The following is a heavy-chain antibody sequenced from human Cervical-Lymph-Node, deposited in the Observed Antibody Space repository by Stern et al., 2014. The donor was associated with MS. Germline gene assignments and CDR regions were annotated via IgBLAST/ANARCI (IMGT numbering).Heavy chain of an antibody. CDR3: ARRGFCIDVRCYAEGWFAP. J-gene: IGHJ5*02. CDR1: GYTFINYW. V-gene: IGHV5-51*01. D-gene: IGHD3-10*02. Sequence: VQLVESEAEVKKPGESLKISCNASGYTFINYWIGWVRQVPGKGLEWMSSIYPDDSDIRYSPSFHGQFAIAADKSISTAYLQWSSLKASDTGMYYCARRGFCIDVRCYAEGWFAPWGQGTLVTVSS. CDR2: IYPDDSDI.